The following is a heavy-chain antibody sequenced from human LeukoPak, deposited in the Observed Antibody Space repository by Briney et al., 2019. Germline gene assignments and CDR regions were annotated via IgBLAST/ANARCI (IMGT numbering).Heavy chain of an antibody. J-gene: IGHJ4*02. CDR3: ARFPTGTGFDY. Sequence: SGPTLVKPTQTLTLTCTFSGFSLSTSGVGVGWIRQPPGKALERLALLYWNDDKRYSPSLKSRLTITKDTSKIQVVLTMTNMDPVDTATYYCARFPTGTGFDYWGQGTLVTVSS. CDR2: LYWNDDK. CDR1: GFSLSTSGVG. D-gene: IGHD4-17*01. V-gene: IGHV2-5*01.